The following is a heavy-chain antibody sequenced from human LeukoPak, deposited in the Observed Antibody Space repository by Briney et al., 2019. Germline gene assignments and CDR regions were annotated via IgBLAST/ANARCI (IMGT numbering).Heavy chain of an antibody. V-gene: IGHV4-4*02. CDR3: ARDADSGSYYRAFDI. D-gene: IGHD1-26*01. J-gene: IGHJ3*02. CDR1: SGSISSSNW. Sequence: SETLSLTCAVSSGSISSSNWWSWVRQPPGKGLEWIGEIYHSGSTNYNPSLKSRVTISVDKSKNQFSLKLSSVTAADTAVYYCARDADSGSYYRAFDIWGQGTMVTVSS. CDR2: IYHSGST.